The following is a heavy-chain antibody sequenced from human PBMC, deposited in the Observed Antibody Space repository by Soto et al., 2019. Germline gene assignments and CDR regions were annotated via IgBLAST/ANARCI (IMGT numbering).Heavy chain of an antibody. D-gene: IGHD6-13*01. Sequence: EVQLVESGGALVQPGGSLKLSCAASGFIFSGTTIHWVRQASGEGLEWVGRIRGRADNYATGYAASVKGRFTISRDESKKTAYLQMNSLKPEGTAVYFCTRVPDGNNADYLVQGSLVTVSS. CDR2: IRGRADNYAT. V-gene: IGHV3-73*02. CDR3: TRVPDGNNADY. J-gene: IGHJ4*02. CDR1: GFIFSGTT.